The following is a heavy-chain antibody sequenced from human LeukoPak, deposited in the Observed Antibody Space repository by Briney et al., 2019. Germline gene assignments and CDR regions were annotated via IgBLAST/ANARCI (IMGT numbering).Heavy chain of an antibody. V-gene: IGHV1-8*01. Sequence: ASVKVSCKASGYAFTSYDINGVRQATGQGLEWMGGMNPKSGNTGYAQKFQGRVTMTRNTSISTAYMELSSLRSEDTAVYYCARGTIAAAGTPFFDYWGQGTLVTVSS. CDR3: ARGTIAAAGTPFFDY. CDR2: MNPKSGNT. D-gene: IGHD6-13*01. J-gene: IGHJ4*02. CDR1: GYAFTSYD.